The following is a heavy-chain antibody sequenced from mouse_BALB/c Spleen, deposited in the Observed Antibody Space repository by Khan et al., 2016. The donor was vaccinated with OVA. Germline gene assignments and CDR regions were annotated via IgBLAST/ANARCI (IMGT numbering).Heavy chain of an antibody. CDR1: GYTFTSYW. CDR2: IAPGSGST. Sequence: DLVMPGAAVTLSCKASGYTFTSYWMNWIKQRPGQGLEWIGRIAPGSGSTSYNELFKGKATLTVDEYSSTAYIHLSSLSSEDSAFYFFARSNYYRRALSSMDYCCPGTSFTLSS. D-gene: IGHD1-1*01. V-gene: IGHV1S41*01. CDR3: ARSNYYRRALSSMDY. J-gene: IGHJ4*01.